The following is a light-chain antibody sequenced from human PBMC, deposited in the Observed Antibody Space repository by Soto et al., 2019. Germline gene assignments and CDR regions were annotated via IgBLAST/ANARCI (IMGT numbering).Light chain of an antibody. Sequence: DVVMTQSPLSLPVTLGQPASISCRSSQSLVYSDGNTYLNWFQQRPGQSPRRLIYKVSNRDSGVPDRFSGSGSGTDFTLKISRVEAEDVGVYYGMQGTHWPPMYTFGQGTKLEIK. CDR3: MQGTHWPPMYT. J-gene: IGKJ2*01. CDR1: QSLVYSDGNTY. V-gene: IGKV2-30*01. CDR2: KVS.